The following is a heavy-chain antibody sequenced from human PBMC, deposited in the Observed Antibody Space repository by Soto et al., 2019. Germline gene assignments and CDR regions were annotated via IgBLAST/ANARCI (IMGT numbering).Heavy chain of an antibody. D-gene: IGHD1-26*01. CDR3: ARDIVSPYYYYGMDV. J-gene: IGHJ6*02. V-gene: IGHV3-33*01. Sequence: PGGSLRLSCAASGFTFSSYGMHWVRQAPGKGLEWVAVIWYDGSNKYYADSVKGRFTISRDNSKNTLYLQMNSLRAEDTAVYYCARDIVSPYYYYGMDVWGQGTTVTV. CDR2: IWYDGSNK. CDR1: GFTFSSYG.